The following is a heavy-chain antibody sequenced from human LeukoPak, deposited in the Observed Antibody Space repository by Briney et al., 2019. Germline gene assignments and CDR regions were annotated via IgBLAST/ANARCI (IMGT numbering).Heavy chain of an antibody. CDR3: ARGKTYYDISKDAFDI. J-gene: IGHJ3*02. Sequence: SETLSLTCTVSGGSISTYYWSWIRQPPGRGLEYIGFIHYSGSTNYNSSLKSRVTISVDTSKNQFSLKLSSVTAADTAVYYCARGKTYYDISKDAFDIWGQGTMVTVSS. D-gene: IGHD3-22*01. CDR1: GGSISTYY. CDR2: IHYSGST. V-gene: IGHV4-59*08.